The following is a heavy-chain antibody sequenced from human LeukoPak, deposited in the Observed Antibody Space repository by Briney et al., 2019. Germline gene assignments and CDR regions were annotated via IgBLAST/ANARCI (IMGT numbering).Heavy chain of an antibody. CDR3: AKDQGIAAAAPGDDY. D-gene: IGHD6-13*01. CDR1: GFTFSSYA. J-gene: IGHJ4*02. V-gene: IGHV3-23*01. CDR2: ISGSGGST. Sequence: GGSLRLSCAASGFTFSSYAMSWVRQAPGKGLGWVSAISGSGGSTYYADSVKGRFTISRDNSKNTLYLQMNSLRAEDTAVYYCAKDQGIAAAAPGDDYWGQGTLVTVSS.